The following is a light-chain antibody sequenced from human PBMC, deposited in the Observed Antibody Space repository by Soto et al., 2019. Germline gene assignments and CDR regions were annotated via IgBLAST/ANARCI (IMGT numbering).Light chain of an antibody. CDR3: LQDDSYPCT. CDR2: GAS. J-gene: IGKJ2*02. CDR1: QDIRND. V-gene: IGKV1-6*01. Sequence: AIQMTQSPSSLSASVGDRVTITCRASQDIRNDLGWYQQKPGKAPKLLIYGASTLQSGVPSRFSGRGSGIGFTLTISSPQHDDFGAYYCLQDDSYPCTFGHGTKLEIK.